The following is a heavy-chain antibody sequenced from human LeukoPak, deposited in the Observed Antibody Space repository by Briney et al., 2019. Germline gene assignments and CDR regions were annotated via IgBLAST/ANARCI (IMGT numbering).Heavy chain of an antibody. D-gene: IGHD3-10*01. CDR1: GFTFDDNA. Sequence: GGSLRLSCAASGFTFDDNAMHWVRQAPGKGLEWVSLISGDGGTIYYADSVKGRFTIPRDNSKNSLYLQMNSLSTEDTALYYCAKDQFGSGSYSLGGMDVWGQGTTVTVSS. CDR3: AKDQFGSGSYSLGGMDV. J-gene: IGHJ6*02. V-gene: IGHV3-43*02. CDR2: ISGDGGTI.